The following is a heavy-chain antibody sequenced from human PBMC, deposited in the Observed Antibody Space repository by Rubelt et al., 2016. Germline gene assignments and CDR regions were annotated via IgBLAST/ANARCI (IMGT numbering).Heavy chain of an antibody. CDR1: GGSISTYY. CDR2: IFFNGNS. V-gene: IGHV4-59*08. D-gene: IGHD3-10*01. J-gene: IGHJ6*02. CDR3: SGDYRFLNHHLSYGMDG. Sequence: QVQLQESGPGLVKPSETLSLTCTVSGGSISTYYWSWIRQPPGKGLEWIGYIFFNGNSNYNPSLKSRVTISVDTSTNQVSLKGKSVTAAGTAGVYWSGDYRFLNHHLSYGMDGWGQGTTVTVSS.